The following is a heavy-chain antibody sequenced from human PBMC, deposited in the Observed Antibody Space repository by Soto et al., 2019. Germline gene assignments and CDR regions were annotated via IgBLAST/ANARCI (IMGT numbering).Heavy chain of an antibody. CDR2: INHSGST. J-gene: IGHJ6*02. D-gene: IGHD3-3*01. Sequence: SETLSLTCAVYGGSFSGYYWSWIRQPPGKGLEWIGEINHSGSTNYNPSLKSRVTISVDTSKNQFSLKLGSVTAADTAVYYCARNGSYYDFWSGYYFGGGMDVWGQGTTVTVSS. CDR3: ARNGSYYDFWSGYYFGGGMDV. CDR1: GGSFSGYY. V-gene: IGHV4-34*01.